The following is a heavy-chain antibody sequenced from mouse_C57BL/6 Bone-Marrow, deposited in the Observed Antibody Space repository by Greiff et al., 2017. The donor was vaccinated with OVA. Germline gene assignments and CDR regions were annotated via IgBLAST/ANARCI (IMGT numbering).Heavy chain of an antibody. CDR2: IYPRSGNT. D-gene: IGHD1-1*02. CDR3: ARGGDYGFDY. V-gene: IGHV1-81*01. Sequence: QVQLKESGAELARPGASVKLSCKASGYTFTSYGISWVKQRTGQGLEWIGEIYPRSGNTYYNEKFKGKATLTADKSSSTAYMELRSLTSEDSAVYFCARGGDYGFDYWGQGTTLTVSS. J-gene: IGHJ2*01. CDR1: GYTFTSYG.